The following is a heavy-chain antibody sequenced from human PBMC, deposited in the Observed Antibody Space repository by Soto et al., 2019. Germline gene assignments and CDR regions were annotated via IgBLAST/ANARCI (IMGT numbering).Heavy chain of an antibody. Sequence: EVQLVESGGGLVQPGGSLRLSCAASGYMFSRHWIHSVRQAPGQGPVGVARISPDGSVTNYADFVEGRFTISRDNAKNTLYLHMGSLRAEDKAVYYCARPRSMSSSGFDIWGQGTMVIVSA. J-gene: IGHJ3*02. CDR3: ARPRSMSSSGFDI. D-gene: IGHD1-26*01. CDR2: ISPDGSVT. V-gene: IGHV3-74*01. CDR1: GYMFSRHW.